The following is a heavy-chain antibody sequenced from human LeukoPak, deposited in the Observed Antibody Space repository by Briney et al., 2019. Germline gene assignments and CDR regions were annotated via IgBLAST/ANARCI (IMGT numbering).Heavy chain of an antibody. J-gene: IGHJ4*02. Sequence: SETLSLTCAVYGGSFSGYYWSWIRQPPGKGLEWIGEINHSGSTNYNPSLKSRVPISVDTSKNQFSLKLSSVTAADTAVYYCASGRRWEPRRSALDYWGQGTLVTVSS. V-gene: IGHV4-34*01. CDR2: INHSGST. D-gene: IGHD1-26*01. CDR1: GGSFSGYY. CDR3: ASGRRWEPRRSALDY.